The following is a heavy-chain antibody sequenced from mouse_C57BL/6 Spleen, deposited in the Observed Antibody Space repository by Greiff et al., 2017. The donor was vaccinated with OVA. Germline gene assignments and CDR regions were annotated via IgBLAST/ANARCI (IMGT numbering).Heavy chain of an antibody. Sequence: QVQLQQSGAELVRPGASVKLSCKASGYTFTDYYINWVKQRPGQGLEWIARIYPGSGNTYYNEKFKGKATLTAEKSSSTAYMQISSLTSEDSAVYFCATNYYGSSYGYFDVWGTGTTVTVSS. CDR2: IYPGSGNT. V-gene: IGHV1-76*01. J-gene: IGHJ1*03. CDR1: GYTFTDYY. D-gene: IGHD1-1*01. CDR3: ATNYYGSSYGYFDV.